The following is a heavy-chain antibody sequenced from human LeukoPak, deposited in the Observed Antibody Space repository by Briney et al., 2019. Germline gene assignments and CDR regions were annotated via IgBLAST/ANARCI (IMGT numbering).Heavy chain of an antibody. CDR1: GFTFSDYY. CDR2: ISNDSVDK. Sequence: GGSLRLSCVGSGFTFSDYYMSWISQVPGKGLEWVSYISNDSVDKYYVDSVRGRFTISRDNAKKSMYLQMSGLRVEDTAVYYCARRDWVSGAVRAFDIWGHGTMVTVYS. J-gene: IGHJ3*02. V-gene: IGHV3-11*04. CDR3: ARRDWVSGAVRAFDI. D-gene: IGHD3-3*01.